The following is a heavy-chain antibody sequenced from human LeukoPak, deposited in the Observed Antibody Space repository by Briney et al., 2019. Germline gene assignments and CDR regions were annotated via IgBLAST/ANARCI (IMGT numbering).Heavy chain of an antibody. CDR3: ARDYSPGGFDP. D-gene: IGHD2-15*01. CDR2: IYTSGST. CDR1: GGSISSYY. Sequence: PSETLSLTCTVSGGSISSYYWSWIWQPAGKGLEWIGRIYTSGSTNHNPSLKSRVTISVDTSKNQFSLKLSSVTAADTAVYYCARDYSPGGFDPWGQGTLVTVSS. V-gene: IGHV4-4*07. J-gene: IGHJ5*02.